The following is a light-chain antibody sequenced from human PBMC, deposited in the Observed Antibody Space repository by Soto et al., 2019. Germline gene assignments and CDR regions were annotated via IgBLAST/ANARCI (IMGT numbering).Light chain of an antibody. V-gene: IGLV3-1*01. J-gene: IGLJ2*01. CDR3: QAWDSSTVV. CDR2: QDS. CDR1: KWGDKY. Sequence: SYELTQPPSASVSPGQTASITCSGDKWGDKYACWYQQKPGQSPVLVIYQDSKRPSGIPERFSGSNSGNTATLTISGTQAMDEADYYCQAWDSSTVVFGGGTQLTVL.